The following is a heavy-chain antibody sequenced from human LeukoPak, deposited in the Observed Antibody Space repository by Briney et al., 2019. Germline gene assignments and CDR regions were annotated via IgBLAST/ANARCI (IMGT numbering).Heavy chain of an antibody. CDR1: GGSFSGYY. CDR3: ARRRAIVVHSGSALDI. J-gene: IGHJ3*02. D-gene: IGHD2-15*01. V-gene: IGHV4-34*01. CDR2: INHSGST. Sequence: SETLSLTCAVYGGSFSGYYWSWIRQPPGKGLEWIGEINHSGSTNYNPSLKSRVTISVDTSKNQFSLKLSSVTAADTAVYYCARRRAIVVHSGSALDIWGQGTMVTVSS.